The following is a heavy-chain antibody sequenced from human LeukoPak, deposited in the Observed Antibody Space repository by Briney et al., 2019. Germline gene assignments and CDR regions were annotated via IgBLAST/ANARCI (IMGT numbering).Heavy chain of an antibody. CDR1: GFVFSTHS. Sequence: GGSLRLSCAASGFVFSTHSMNWVRQAPGKGLEWVSWISSSNGDIYYADSVRGRFTISRDDAKKSLYLQMNSLRAEDTDVYYCVRDADGGNSWFDSWGQGTLVTVSS. CDR2: ISSSNGDI. V-gene: IGHV3-21*01. J-gene: IGHJ5*01. D-gene: IGHD4-23*01. CDR3: VRDADGGNSWFDS.